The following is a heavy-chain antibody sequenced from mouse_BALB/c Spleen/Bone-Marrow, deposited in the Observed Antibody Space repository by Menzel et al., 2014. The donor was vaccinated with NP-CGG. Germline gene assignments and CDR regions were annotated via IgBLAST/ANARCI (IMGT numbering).Heavy chain of an antibody. J-gene: IGHJ4*01. D-gene: IGHD2-3*01. V-gene: IGHV1-20*02. CDR2: INPYNGDT. CDR3: ARGGLLRAMDY. CDR1: GYSFTGYF. Sequence: VQLQQSGPELVKPGASVKISCKASGYSFTGYFMNWVMQSHGKSLEWIGRINPYNGDTFYNQKFKGKATLTVDKSSSTAHMELRSLASEVSAVYYCARGGLLRAMDYWGQGTSVTVSS.